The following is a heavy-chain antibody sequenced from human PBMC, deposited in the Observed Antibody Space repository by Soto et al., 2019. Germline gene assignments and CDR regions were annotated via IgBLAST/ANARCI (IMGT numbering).Heavy chain of an antibody. CDR1: GGSISSYY. D-gene: IGHD7-27*01. CDR3: ARVYGPGVFDY. CDR2: IYYSGST. J-gene: IGHJ4*02. V-gene: IGHV4-59*01. Sequence: SETLSLTCTVSGGSISSYYWIWIRQPPGKGREWIGYIYYSGSTNYNPSLKSRVTISVDTPKNQFSLKLSSVTAADTAVYCCARVYGPGVFDYRGQGTLVTVSS.